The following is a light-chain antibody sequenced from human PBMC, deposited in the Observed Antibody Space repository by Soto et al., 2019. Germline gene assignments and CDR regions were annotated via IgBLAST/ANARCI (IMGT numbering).Light chain of an antibody. CDR2: DVN. Sequence: QSVLTQPPSVSGSPGQSITISCTGTSSDIGSYDYVSWHQQHPGEVPRLLIFDVNRRPSGISDRFSGSKSGHTATLVISGLQAEDEADYYCASSTNTNTRVFGGGTKVTVL. V-gene: IGLV2-14*03. CDR1: SSDIGSYDY. CDR3: ASSTNTNTRV. J-gene: IGLJ3*02.